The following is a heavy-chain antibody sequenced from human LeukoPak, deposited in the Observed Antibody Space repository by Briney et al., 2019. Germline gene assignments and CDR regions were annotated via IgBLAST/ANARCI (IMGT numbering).Heavy chain of an antibody. V-gene: IGHV3-7*01. CDR3: LPGDGDYAYYYYYMDV. Sequence: QSGGSLRLSCAASGFTFSDYWMSWGRQAPGKGLEWVANMKQDGIEKEYVDSVKGRFTISRDNSKNTLHLQMNSLRAEDTAVYYPLPGDGDYAYYYYYMDVWGKGTTVTVSS. D-gene: IGHD4-17*01. J-gene: IGHJ6*03. CDR1: GFTFSDYW. CDR2: MKQDGIEK.